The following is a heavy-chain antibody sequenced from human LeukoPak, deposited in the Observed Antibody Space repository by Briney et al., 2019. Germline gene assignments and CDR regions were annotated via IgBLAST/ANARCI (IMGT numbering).Heavy chain of an antibody. J-gene: IGHJ5*01. D-gene: IGHD3-22*01. V-gene: IGHV3-43*02. CDR1: GFSFEDYA. Sequence: GGSLRLSCAAPGFSFEDYAIHWVRQAPGNCLEWVSLISGDGGSTFYADSVKGRFTISRDNSKNSLYLQMSSLRSEDTALYYCARESDSSGWYDSWGQGTLVTVSS. CDR3: ARESDSSGWYDS. CDR2: ISGDGGST.